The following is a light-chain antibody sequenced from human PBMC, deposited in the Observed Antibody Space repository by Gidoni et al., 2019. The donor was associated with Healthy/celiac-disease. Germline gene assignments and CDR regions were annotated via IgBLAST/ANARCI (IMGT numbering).Light chain of an antibody. J-gene: IGKJ1*01. CDR3: QQYYSTLGT. CDR2: WAS. CDR1: QSVLYSSHNKNY. V-gene: IGKV4-1*01. Sequence: TVMTQSPDSLAVYLGERATINCKYRQSVLYSSHNKNYLAWYQQKPGKPPKLLIYWASTRESGVPDRFSGSGSGTDFTLTISSLQAEDVAVYYCQQYYSTLGTFGQGTKVEIK.